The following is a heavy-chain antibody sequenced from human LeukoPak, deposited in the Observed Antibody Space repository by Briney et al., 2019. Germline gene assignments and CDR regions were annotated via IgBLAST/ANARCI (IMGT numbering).Heavy chain of an antibody. CDR1: GYTFIGYY. D-gene: IGHD2-2*01. CDR3: ARALGVDCSTIKCFLSPFDP. CDR2: INPNSGGT. Sequence: ASVKVSCKASGYTFIGYYMYWVRQAPGPGLGWMGGINPNSGGTNYAQKFQGRVTMTRGTSISTAYLELSSLRSDDTAVYYCARALGVDCSTIKCFLSPFDPWGQGTLVTVSS. J-gene: IGHJ5*02. V-gene: IGHV1-2*02.